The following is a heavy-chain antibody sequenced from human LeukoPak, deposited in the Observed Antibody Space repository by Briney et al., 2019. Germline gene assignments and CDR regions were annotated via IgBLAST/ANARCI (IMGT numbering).Heavy chain of an antibody. V-gene: IGHV4-59*01. CDR1: GGSFSGYY. D-gene: IGHD3-3*01. CDR2: IYYTGST. Sequence: SETLSLTCAVYGGSFSGYYWSWIRQPPGKGLEWIGYIYYTGSTNYNPSLKSRVTISSDTSKNQFSLKLSSVTAADTAVYYCARSHDFWSGYSWGQGTLVTVSS. CDR3: ARSHDFWSGYS. J-gene: IGHJ4*02.